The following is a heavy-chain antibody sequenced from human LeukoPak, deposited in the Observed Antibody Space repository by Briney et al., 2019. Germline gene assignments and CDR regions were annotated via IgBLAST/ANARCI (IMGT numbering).Heavy chain of an antibody. D-gene: IGHD6-13*01. V-gene: IGHV3-30*02. CDR1: GFTFSNYG. J-gene: IGHJ4*02. Sequence: GGSLRLSCAASGFTFSNYGMHWVRQTPGKGLEWVAFIRYDGSDEYYADSVKGRFTISRDNSKDTLYLQMNSLRAEDTAVYSCAKDVRIAASDFILDSWGQGTLVTVSS. CDR3: AKDVRIAASDFILDS. CDR2: IRYDGSDE.